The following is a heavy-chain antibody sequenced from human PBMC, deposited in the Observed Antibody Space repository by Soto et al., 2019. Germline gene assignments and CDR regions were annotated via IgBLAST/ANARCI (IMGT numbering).Heavy chain of an antibody. D-gene: IGHD3-22*01. CDR2: IIPIFCSA. CDR3: ARPYYYDSSGYPDLDYYYYYGMDV. V-gene: IGHV1-69*06. J-gene: IGHJ6*02. Sequence: SVKVSCKASRVTFISYYICCVRQAPGQCLVLRGGIIPIFCSAYYAQKFQGRVTITADKSTSTAYMELSSLRSEGTAVYYCARPYYYDSSGYPDLDYYYYYGMDVWGQGTTVTVSS. CDR1: RVTFISYY.